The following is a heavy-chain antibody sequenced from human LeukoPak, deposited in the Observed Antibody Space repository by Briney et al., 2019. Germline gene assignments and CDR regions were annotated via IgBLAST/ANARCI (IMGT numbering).Heavy chain of an antibody. CDR2: IYSGGST. Sequence: GGSLRLSCAASGFTVGSNYMGWVRQAPGKGLEWVSVIYSGGSTYYADSVKGRFTISRDNSKNTLYLQMNSLRAEDTAVYYCARVLDSLSVGYWGQGTLVTVSS. CDR1: GFTVGSNY. V-gene: IGHV3-66*01. D-gene: IGHD3/OR15-3a*01. J-gene: IGHJ4*02. CDR3: ARVLDSLSVGY.